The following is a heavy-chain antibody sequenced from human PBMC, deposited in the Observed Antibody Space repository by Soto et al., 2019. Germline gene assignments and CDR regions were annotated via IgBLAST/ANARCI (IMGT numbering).Heavy chain of an antibody. CDR1: GFSFNTYG. Sequence: PGGSLRLSCTASGFSFNTYGIHWVRQSPGKGLEWVALITSDGSHKFHADSVKGRFAVSRDNSKNTVFLQMNSLTLGDTATYYCAKGGDMDVWGQGTTVTVSS. D-gene: IGHD3-10*01. V-gene: IGHV3-30*18. CDR3: AKGGDMDV. J-gene: IGHJ6*02. CDR2: ITSDGSHK.